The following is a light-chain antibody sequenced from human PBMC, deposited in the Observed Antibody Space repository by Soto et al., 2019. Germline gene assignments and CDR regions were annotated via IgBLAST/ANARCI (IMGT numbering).Light chain of an antibody. CDR1: SSNIGRNT. V-gene: IGLV1-44*01. CDR3: AAWDDSLNGHVV. Sequence: QSVLTQPPSASGTPGQRVTISCSGSSSNIGRNTVNWYQQLPGTAPKLLMYGNNQRPSGVPARISGSKSGTSAALAISGLQSEDEADYYCAAWDDSLNGHVVFGGGTKVTVL. J-gene: IGLJ2*01. CDR2: GNN.